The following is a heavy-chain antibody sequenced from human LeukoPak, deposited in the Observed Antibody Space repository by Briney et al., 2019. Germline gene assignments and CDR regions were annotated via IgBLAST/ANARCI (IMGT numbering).Heavy chain of an antibody. CDR1: GFTFGDYA. Sequence: PGGSLRLSCTASGFTFGDYAMNWVRQAPGKGLEWVSSISRSSAYIYYADSVKGRFTISRDNAKNSLYLQMNSLRAEDTAVYYCASFPPYMVRTDAFDIWGQGTMVTVSS. J-gene: IGHJ3*02. CDR3: ASFPPYMVRTDAFDI. V-gene: IGHV3-21*01. CDR2: ISRSSAYI. D-gene: IGHD3-10*01.